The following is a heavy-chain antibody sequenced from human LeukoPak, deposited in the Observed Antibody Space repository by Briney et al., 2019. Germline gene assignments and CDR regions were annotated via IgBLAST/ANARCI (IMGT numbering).Heavy chain of an antibody. D-gene: IGHD5-12*01. V-gene: IGHV3-30-3*01. CDR2: ISYDGSNK. CDR3: ARGGKWLPIPKPLDY. J-gene: IGHJ4*02. Sequence: GGSLRLSCAASGFTFSSYAMHWVRQAPGKGLEWVAVISYDGSNKYYADSVKGRFIISRDNSKNTLYLQMNSLRAEDTAVYYCARGGKWLPIPKPLDYWGQGTLVTVSS. CDR1: GFTFSSYA.